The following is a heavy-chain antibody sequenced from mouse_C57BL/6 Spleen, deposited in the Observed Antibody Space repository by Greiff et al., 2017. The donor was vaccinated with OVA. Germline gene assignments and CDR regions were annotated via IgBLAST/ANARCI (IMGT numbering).Heavy chain of an antibody. CDR1: GFNIKDYY. CDR2: IDPEDGET. D-gene: IGHD2-9*01. J-gene: IGHJ2*01. CDR3: ARHPTMVTGYYFDY. Sequence: EVKLVESGAELVKPGASVKLSCTASGFNIKDYYMHWVKQRTEQGLEWIGRIDPEDGETKYAPKFQGKATITADTSSNTAYLQLSSLTSEDTAVYYCARHPTMVTGYYFDYWGQGTTLTVSS. V-gene: IGHV14-2*01.